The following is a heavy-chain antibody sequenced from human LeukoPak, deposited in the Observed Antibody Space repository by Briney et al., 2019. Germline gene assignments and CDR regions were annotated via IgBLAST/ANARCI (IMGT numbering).Heavy chain of an antibody. D-gene: IGHD3-22*01. CDR1: GGSFSGYY. CDR3: ARGSDYYDSSGYSRRWYYFDY. CDR2: INHSGST. V-gene: IGHV4-34*01. J-gene: IGHJ4*02. Sequence: PSETLSLTCAVYGGSFSGYYWSWIRQPPGKGLEWIGEINHSGSTNYNPSLKSRVTIPVDTSKNQFSLKLSSVTAADTAVYYCARGSDYYDSSGYSRRWYYFDYWGQGTLVTVSS.